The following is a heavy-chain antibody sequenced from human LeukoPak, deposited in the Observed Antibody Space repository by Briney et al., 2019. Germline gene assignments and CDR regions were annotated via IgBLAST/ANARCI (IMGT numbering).Heavy chain of an antibody. CDR1: GFTFTSSA. Sequence: SVKVSCKASGFTFTSSAVRWVRQARGQRLEWIGWIVVGSGNTNYAQKFQERVTITRDMSTSTAYMELSSLRSEDTAVYYCARFAADYYGSGDDAFDIWGQGTMVTVSS. J-gene: IGHJ3*02. CDR2: IVVGSGNT. V-gene: IGHV1-58*01. CDR3: ARFAADYYGSGDDAFDI. D-gene: IGHD3-10*01.